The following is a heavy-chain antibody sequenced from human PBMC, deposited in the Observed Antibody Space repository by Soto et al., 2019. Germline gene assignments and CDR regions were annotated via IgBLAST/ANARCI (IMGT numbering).Heavy chain of an antibody. V-gene: IGHV4-31*03. Sequence: QVQLQESGPGLVKPSQTLSLTCTVSGGSISSGAYYWSWIRQHPGKGLEWIGYIYYSGSTYYNPSLKRRVTISVDTSKNQFSLKLSSVTAADTAVYYCARAVLIPAARFDPWGQGTLVTVSS. CDR2: IYYSGST. CDR1: GGSISSGAYY. J-gene: IGHJ5*02. D-gene: IGHD2-2*01. CDR3: ARAVLIPAARFDP.